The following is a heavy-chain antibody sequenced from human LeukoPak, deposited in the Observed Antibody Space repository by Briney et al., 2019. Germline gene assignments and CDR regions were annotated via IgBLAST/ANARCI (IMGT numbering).Heavy chain of an antibody. CDR3: VRVPGPDYYYYYMDV. Sequence: SSETLSLTCTVSGGSISSGSYYWSWIRQPAGKGLEWIGRIYTSGSTNYNPSLKSRVTISVDTSKNQFSLKLSSVTAADTAVYYCVRVPGPDYYYYYMDVWGKGTTVTVSS. V-gene: IGHV4-61*02. J-gene: IGHJ6*03. CDR1: GGSISSGSYY. CDR2: IYTSGST.